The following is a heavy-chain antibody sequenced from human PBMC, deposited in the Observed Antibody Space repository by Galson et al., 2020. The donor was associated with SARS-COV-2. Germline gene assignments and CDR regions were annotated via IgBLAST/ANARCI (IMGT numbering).Heavy chain of an antibody. J-gene: IGHJ6*02. Sequence: KMSGPTLVKPTQTLTLTCTFSGFSLSTSGVGVGWIRQPPGKALEWLALIYWDDDVRYSPSLKSGVTITKGTSKNQVVLTMANMDPVDTATYFCAHHYYFGSGAYAMDVWGQGTTVTVSS. V-gene: IGHV2-5*02. CDR2: IYWDDDV. CDR3: AHHYYFGSGAYAMDV. D-gene: IGHD3-10*01. CDR1: GFSLSTSGVG.